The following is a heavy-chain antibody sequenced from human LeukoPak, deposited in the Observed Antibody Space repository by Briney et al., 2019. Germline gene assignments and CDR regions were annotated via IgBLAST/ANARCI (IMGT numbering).Heavy chain of an antibody. CDR3: ARFRTWGDKAFDY. Sequence: GGSLRLSCAASGFTFNAFGMNWVRQAPGKGLEWVSYIGTISGAIYYADSVKGRFTISRDSAKNSLYLQMNSLRAEDTAVYYCARFRTWGDKAFDYWGQGTLVTVSS. V-gene: IGHV3-48*01. CDR1: GFTFNAFG. CDR2: IGTISGAI. D-gene: IGHD2-21*02. J-gene: IGHJ4*02.